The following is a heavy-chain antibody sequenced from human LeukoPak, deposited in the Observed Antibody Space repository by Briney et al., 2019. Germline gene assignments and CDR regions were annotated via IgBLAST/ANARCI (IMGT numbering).Heavy chain of an antibody. CDR2: LSGSGSST. V-gene: IGHV3-23*01. CDR1: GFTFGNYA. D-gene: IGHD6-6*01. J-gene: IGHJ4*02. Sequence: GGSLRLSCTASGFTFGNYAMSWVRQAPGMGLEWVSALSGSGSSTFYADSVKGRFTISRDNAKNLLYVQMNSLRAEDTAVYYCAKAHASSQGSDYWGQGTLVTVSS. CDR3: AKAHASSQGSDY.